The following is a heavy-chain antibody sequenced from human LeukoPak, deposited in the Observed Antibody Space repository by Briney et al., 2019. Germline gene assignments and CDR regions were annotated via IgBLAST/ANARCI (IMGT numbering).Heavy chain of an antibody. J-gene: IGHJ4*01. CDR1: GFNFIDYS. D-gene: IGHD5-12*01. CDR3: ARDHRYAFDN. CDR2: IGISSGNT. Sequence: GGSLRLSCAASGFNFIDYSMNWVRQAPGKGPEWISYIGISSGNTKYVDSVKGRFTISRDKARNSLYLQMNSLRVEDTAMYYCARDHRYAFDNWGHGTLVTVSS. V-gene: IGHV3-48*01.